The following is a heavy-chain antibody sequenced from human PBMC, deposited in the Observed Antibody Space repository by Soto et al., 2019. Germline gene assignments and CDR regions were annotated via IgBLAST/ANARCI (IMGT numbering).Heavy chain of an antibody. CDR3: AKTAATPFGDVVFDR. J-gene: IGHJ4*02. Sequence: PGGSLRLSCLASRFTFGDYPMNWVRQAPGKGLEWVSGISDTSIDTYYADSVKGRFTISRDNSQSMLFLHMSSLRAEDTALYYCAKTAATPFGDVVFDRRGQRTLVTVYS. D-gene: IGHD4-17*01. CDR2: ISDTSIDT. V-gene: IGHV3-23*01. CDR1: RFTFGDYP.